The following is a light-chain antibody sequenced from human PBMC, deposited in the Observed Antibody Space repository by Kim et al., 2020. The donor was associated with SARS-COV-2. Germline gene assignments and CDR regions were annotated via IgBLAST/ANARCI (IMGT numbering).Light chain of an antibody. CDR1: QDIRNF. CDR2: DGS. V-gene: IGKV1-33*01. Sequence: SVGDRVTLTCQASQDIRNFLNWCRQKPGKAPNLLIYDGSNLETGVPSRFSGSGSGTDFTLTINSLQPEDIATYYCQQYNSLPVTFGQGTRLEIK. CDR3: QQYNSLPVT. J-gene: IGKJ5*01.